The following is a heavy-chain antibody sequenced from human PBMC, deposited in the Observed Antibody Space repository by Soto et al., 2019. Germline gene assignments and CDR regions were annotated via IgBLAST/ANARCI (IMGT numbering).Heavy chain of an antibody. D-gene: IGHD6-6*01. CDR3: ARGFRYSSSSPLMDV. CDR2: IIPIFGTA. V-gene: IGHV1-69*06. CDR1: GGTFSSYA. Sequence: ASVKVSCKASGGTFSSYAISWVRQAPGQGLEWMGGIIPIFGTANYAQKFQGRVTITADKSTSTAYMELSSLRSEDTAVYYCARGFRYSSSSPLMDVWGQGTTVTVSS. J-gene: IGHJ6*02.